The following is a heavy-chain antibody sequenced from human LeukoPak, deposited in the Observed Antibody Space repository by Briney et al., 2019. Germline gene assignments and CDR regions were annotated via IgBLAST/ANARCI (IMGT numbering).Heavy chain of an antibody. Sequence: ASVKVSCKASGYTFTGYYMHWVRQAPGQGLEWTGWINPNSGGTNYAQKFQGRVTMTRDTSISTAYMELSRLRSDDTAVYYCARDWGSESAFDIWGQGTMVTVSS. D-gene: IGHD7-27*01. V-gene: IGHV1-2*02. CDR2: INPNSGGT. CDR1: GYTFTGYY. J-gene: IGHJ3*02. CDR3: ARDWGSESAFDI.